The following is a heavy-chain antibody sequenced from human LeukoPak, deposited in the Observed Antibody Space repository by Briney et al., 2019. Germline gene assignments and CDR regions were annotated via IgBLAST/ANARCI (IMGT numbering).Heavy chain of an antibody. Sequence: GGSLRLSCAASGFAFSSYSMNWVRQAPGKGLEWVSSISSSSSYIYYADSVKGRFTISRDNAKNSLYLQMNSLRAEDTAVYYCARDGRTWFGELDDAFDIWGQGTMVTVSS. D-gene: IGHD3-10*01. CDR2: ISSSSSYI. V-gene: IGHV3-21*01. CDR3: ARDGRTWFGELDDAFDI. J-gene: IGHJ3*02. CDR1: GFAFSSYS.